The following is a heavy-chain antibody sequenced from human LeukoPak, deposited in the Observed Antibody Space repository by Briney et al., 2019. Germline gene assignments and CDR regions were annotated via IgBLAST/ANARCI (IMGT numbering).Heavy chain of an antibody. V-gene: IGHV3-7*04. CDR3: ARGSSSWYQH. J-gene: IGHJ1*01. CDR1: GFTFSTYN. Sequence: GGSLRLSCAASGFTFSTYNMNWVRQAPGKGLEWVANIKQDGSEKYSVDSVKGRFTISRDNAKNSLYLQMDSLRAEDTAVYYCARGSSSWYQHWGQGTLVTVSS. D-gene: IGHD6-13*01. CDR2: IKQDGSEK.